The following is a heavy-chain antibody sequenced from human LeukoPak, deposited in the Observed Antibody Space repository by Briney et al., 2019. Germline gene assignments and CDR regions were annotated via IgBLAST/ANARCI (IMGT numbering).Heavy chain of an antibody. CDR2: IDWDDDK. Sequence: ESGPTLVNPTQTLTLTCTFSGFSLSTSGMCVSWIRQPPGKALEWLARIDWDDDKYYSTSLKTRLTISKDTSKNQVVLTMTNMDPVDTATYYCARLLYGSGTNNLDYWGQGTLVTVSS. D-gene: IGHD3-10*01. V-gene: IGHV2-70*11. CDR3: ARLLYGSGTNNLDY. J-gene: IGHJ4*02. CDR1: GFSLSTSGMC.